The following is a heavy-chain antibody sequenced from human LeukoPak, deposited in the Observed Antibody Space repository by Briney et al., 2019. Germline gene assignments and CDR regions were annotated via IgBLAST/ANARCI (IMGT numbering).Heavy chain of an antibody. CDR1: GFTFSHYY. V-gene: IGHV3-11*01. CDR3: ARVGYIVVVSDATGLDY. J-gene: IGHJ4*02. D-gene: IGHD2-2*01. CDR2: ISSSGSTI. Sequence: KPGGSLRLSCAASGFTFSHYYMSWIRQAPGKGLEWVSYISSSGSTIYYADSVKGRFTISRDNAKNSLYLQMNSLTAEDTAVYYCARVGYIVVVSDATGLDYWGQGTLVTVSS.